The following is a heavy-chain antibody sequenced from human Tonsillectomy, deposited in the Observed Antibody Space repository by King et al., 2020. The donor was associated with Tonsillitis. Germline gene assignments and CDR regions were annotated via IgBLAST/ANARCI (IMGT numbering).Heavy chain of an antibody. Sequence: QLVQSGAEGKKPGQSLKISCKGSGYRFTSYWIGWVRQMPGKGLEWMGLIYPGDSDTRYGQSFKGQVTISADKSTSTAYLQWTSLKASDTAMYYCSRAGNGDPDGFDIWGQGTMVTVSS. J-gene: IGHJ3*02. CDR1: GYRFTSYW. CDR2: IYPGDSDT. V-gene: IGHV5-51*03. CDR3: SRAGNGDPDGFDI. D-gene: IGHD4-17*01.